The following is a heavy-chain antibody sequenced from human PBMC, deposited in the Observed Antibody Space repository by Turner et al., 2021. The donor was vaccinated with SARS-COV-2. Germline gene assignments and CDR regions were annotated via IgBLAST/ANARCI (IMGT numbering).Heavy chain of an antibody. CDR3: AKEDQPLRGYYFYYDMDV. Sequence: VRLFGAGGGLVTPGGSLRPPWAASGFPLSNLGRSWVRQAPGKGLEWVSAISGSGDSTYYADSVKGRFTISRDNSKNTLYLQMNSLRAEDTAVYYCAKEDQPLRGYYFYYDMDVWGQGTTVTVSS. J-gene: IGHJ6*02. CDR1: GFPLSNLG. D-gene: IGHD2-2*01. V-gene: IGHV3-23*01. CDR2: ISGSGDST.